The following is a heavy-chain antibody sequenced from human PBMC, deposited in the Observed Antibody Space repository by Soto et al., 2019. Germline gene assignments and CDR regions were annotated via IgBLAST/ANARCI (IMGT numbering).Heavy chain of an antibody. J-gene: IGHJ4*02. Sequence: PGGSLRLSCAASGFTFSNAGMSWVRQAPGKGPEWVGHIKSKTDGGKRDYAAPVKGRFTISRDDSKNTLYLQMNSLKIEDTAVYYCTYLHYDILTASIWPYFDYWGRGTLVTVSS. CDR2: IKSKTDGGKR. D-gene: IGHD3-9*01. CDR3: TYLHYDILTASIWPYFDY. CDR1: GFTFSNAG. V-gene: IGHV3-15*01.